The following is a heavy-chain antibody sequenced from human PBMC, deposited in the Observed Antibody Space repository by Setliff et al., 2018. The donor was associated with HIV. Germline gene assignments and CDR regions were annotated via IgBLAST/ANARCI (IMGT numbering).Heavy chain of an antibody. CDR3: ARGPRPVDVDYYYMDV. J-gene: IGHJ6*03. CDR1: GGSISSGSYY. V-gene: IGHV4-61*02. CDR2: IYTTGIT. Sequence: SETLSLTCTVSGGSISSGSYYWSWIRQPAGKGLEWIGRIYTTGITNYIPSLKSRVTISLDTSKNQFSLKLTSVTAADTAVYYCARGPRPVDVDYYYMDVWGKGATVTVSS.